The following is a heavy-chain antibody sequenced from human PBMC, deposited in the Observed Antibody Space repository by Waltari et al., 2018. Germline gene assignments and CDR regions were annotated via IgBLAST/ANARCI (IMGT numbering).Heavy chain of an antibody. CDR2: IDFVSGNT. Sequence: QMKLVQSGPEVRKPGTSVKVSCTASGLTFIRSPIQWGGQARGQRLEWMGWIDFVSGNTNYAQKFQERVTITGDMSTSTAYMELSSLRSEDTAMYYCAADPHYGGNSHFGYWGQGTLLTVSS. D-gene: IGHD4-17*01. V-gene: IGHV1-58*02. CDR3: AADPHYGGNSHFGY. J-gene: IGHJ4*02. CDR1: GLTFIRSP.